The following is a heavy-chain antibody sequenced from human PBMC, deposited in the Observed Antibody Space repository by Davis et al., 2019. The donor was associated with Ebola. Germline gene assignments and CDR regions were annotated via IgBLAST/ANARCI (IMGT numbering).Heavy chain of an antibody. CDR3: ARAPDKAYQALYRCFDY. Sequence: PAGSLRLSCAASGFTFSRYGMHWVRQAPAKGLDWVAFIHYDGSNKYYADSVKGRFTISRDNAKNSLYLQMNSLRAEDTAVYYCARAPDKAYQALYRCFDYWGQGTLVTVSS. D-gene: IGHD2-2*02. V-gene: IGHV3-30*02. CDR1: GFTFSRYG. J-gene: IGHJ4*02. CDR2: IHYDGSNK.